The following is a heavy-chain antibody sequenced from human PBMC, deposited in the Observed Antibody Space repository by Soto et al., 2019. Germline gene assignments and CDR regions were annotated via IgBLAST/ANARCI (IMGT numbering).Heavy chain of an antibody. J-gene: IGHJ4*02. D-gene: IGHD3-22*01. V-gene: IGHV1-24*01. CDR1: GYTLTELS. CDR3: ATAAKYYYDSSGYQTADDY. CDR2: FDPEDGET. Sequence: ASVKVSCKVSGYTLTELSMHWVRQAPGKGLEWMGGFDPEDGETIYAQKFQGRVTMTEDTSTDTAYMELSSLRSEDTAVYYCATAAKYYYDSSGYQTADDYWGQGTLVTVSS.